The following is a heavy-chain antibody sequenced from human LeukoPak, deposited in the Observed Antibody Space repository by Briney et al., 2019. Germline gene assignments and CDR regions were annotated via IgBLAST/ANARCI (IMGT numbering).Heavy chain of an antibody. CDR3: ARELLGAPTPGAY. CDR1: TVSGSSGNW. Sequence: SETLSLTCALSTVSGSSGNWWSWVRQPPGKGLEWIGEVHKTGKANYNPSLKTRVTISIDASKNQLSLELTSVTAADAAVYYCARELLGAPTPGAYWGQGTRVTVSS. CDR2: VHKTGKA. V-gene: IGHV4-4*02. D-gene: IGHD7-27*01. J-gene: IGHJ4*02.